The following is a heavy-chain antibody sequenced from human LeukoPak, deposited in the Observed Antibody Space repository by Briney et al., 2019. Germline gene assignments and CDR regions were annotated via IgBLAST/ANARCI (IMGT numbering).Heavy chain of an antibody. J-gene: IGHJ6*03. Sequence: GESQKISCKGSGYSFTSYWIGWVRQMPGKGLEWMGIIYPDDSDTRYSPSFEGQAIISVDKSISTAYLQWSSLKASDTATYYCARHGHCTNGVCYSNYYYYMDVWGKGTTVTVSS. CDR1: GYSFTSYW. CDR2: IYPDDSDT. CDR3: ARHGHCTNGVCYSNYYYYMDV. V-gene: IGHV5-51*01. D-gene: IGHD2-8*01.